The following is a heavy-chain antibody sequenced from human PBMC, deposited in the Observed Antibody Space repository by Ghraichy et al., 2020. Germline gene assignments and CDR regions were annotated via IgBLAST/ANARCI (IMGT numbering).Heavy chain of an antibody. J-gene: IGHJ4*02. Sequence: GGSLRLSCSASGFTFSSYAMHWVRQAPGKGLEYVSAISSNGGSTYYADSVKGRFTISRDNSKNTLYLQMSSLRAEDTAVYYCVKDQGSGYSYGLGLFDYWGQGTLVTVSS. D-gene: IGHD5-18*01. CDR3: VKDQGSGYSYGLGLFDY. CDR2: ISSNGGST. V-gene: IGHV3-64D*06. CDR1: GFTFSSYA.